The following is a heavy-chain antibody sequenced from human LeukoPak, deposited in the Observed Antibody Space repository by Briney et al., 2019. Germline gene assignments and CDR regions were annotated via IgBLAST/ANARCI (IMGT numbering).Heavy chain of an antibody. V-gene: IGHV4-39*01. CDR3: VSYYDFWSGYYRGTGMDV. Sequence: SETLSLTCTVSGGSISSSSYYWGWHRQPPGRGREWIGSIYYSGSTYYNPSLKSRVTISVDTSKNQFSLKLSSVTAADTAVYYCVSYYDFWSGYYRGTGMDVWGQGTTVTVSS. CDR2: IYYSGST. D-gene: IGHD3-3*01. J-gene: IGHJ6*02. CDR1: GGSISSSSYY.